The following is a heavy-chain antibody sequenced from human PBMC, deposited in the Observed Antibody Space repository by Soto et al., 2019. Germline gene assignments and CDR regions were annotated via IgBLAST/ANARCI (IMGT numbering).Heavy chain of an antibody. D-gene: IGHD2-2*01. Sequence: ASVKVSCKASGYTFTSYGISWVRQAPGQGLEWMGWISSYNGNTNYAQKVQGRVTMTTDTSTSTTYMELRSLRSDDTAAYYCARGPRYCSSTSCFSGVTWFDPWGQGTLVTVSS. CDR2: ISSYNGNT. CDR1: GYTFTSYG. J-gene: IGHJ5*02. CDR3: ARGPRYCSSTSCFSGVTWFDP. V-gene: IGHV1-18*04.